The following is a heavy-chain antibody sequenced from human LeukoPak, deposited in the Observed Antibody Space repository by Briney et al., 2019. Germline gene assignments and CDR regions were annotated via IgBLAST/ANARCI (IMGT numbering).Heavy chain of an antibody. V-gene: IGHV1-69*13. J-gene: IGHJ4*02. Sequence: SVKVSCKASGGTFRSYAISWVRQAPGQGREWMGGSIPIFGTANHAQKFQGRVTITADESTSTAYMELSRLRSEDTAVYYCGTLLSNGPFDYWGQGSLVTVSS. CDR1: GGTFRSYA. CDR3: GTLLSNGPFDY. CDR2: SIPIFGTA.